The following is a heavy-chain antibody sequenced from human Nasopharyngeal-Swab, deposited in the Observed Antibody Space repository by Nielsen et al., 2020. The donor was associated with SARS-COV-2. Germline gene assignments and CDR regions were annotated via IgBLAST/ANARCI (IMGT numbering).Heavy chain of an antibody. J-gene: IGHJ2*01. Sequence: SETLSLTCTVSGGSISSYYWSWIRQPPGKGLEWIGYIYYSGSTNYNPSLKSRVTISVDTSKNQFSLKLSSVTVADTAVYYCARASAGYFDLWGRGTLVTVSS. V-gene: IGHV4-59*01. CDR1: GGSISSYY. CDR2: IYYSGST. CDR3: ARASAGYFDL.